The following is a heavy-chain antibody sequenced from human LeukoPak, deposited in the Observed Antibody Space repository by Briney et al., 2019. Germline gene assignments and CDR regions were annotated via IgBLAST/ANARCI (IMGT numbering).Heavy chain of an antibody. Sequence: GGSLRLSCAASGFTFSDYYMSWVRQAPGKGLEWVSSISSSSSYIYYADSVKGRFTISRDNAKNSLYLQMNSLRAEDTAVYYCARDTIFGGRIWFDAWGQGALVTVSS. CDR2: ISSSSSYI. J-gene: IGHJ5*02. D-gene: IGHD3-3*01. CDR3: ARDTIFGGRIWFDA. V-gene: IGHV3-21*01. CDR1: GFTFSDYY.